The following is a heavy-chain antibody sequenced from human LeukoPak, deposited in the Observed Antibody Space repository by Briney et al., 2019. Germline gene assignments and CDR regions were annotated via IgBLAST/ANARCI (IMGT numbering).Heavy chain of an antibody. CDR3: ARGAHDAFDI. CDR2: TTWNGGST. V-gene: IGHV3-20*04. CDR1: GSTFDDYG. J-gene: IGHJ3*02. Sequence: GGSLRLSCAASGSTFDDYGMSWVRQGPGKGLEWVSYTTWNGGSTGYADSVKGRFTISRDNAKKSLYLQMNSLRAEDTALYYCARGAHDAFDIWGQGTMVTVSS.